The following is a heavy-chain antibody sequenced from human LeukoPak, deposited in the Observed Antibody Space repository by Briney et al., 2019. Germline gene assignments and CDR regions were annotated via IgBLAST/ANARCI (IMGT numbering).Heavy chain of an antibody. Sequence: PGGSLRLSCAASGFTFSSYAMSWVRQAPGKGLEWVSAINGSGGSTYYADSVKGRFTISRDNSKNTLYLQMNSLRAEDTAVYYCAISSSSHDYYYYYGMDVWGQGTTVTVSS. V-gene: IGHV3-23*01. CDR1: GFTFSSYA. D-gene: IGHD6-6*01. J-gene: IGHJ6*02. CDR2: INGSGGST. CDR3: AISSSSHDYYYYYGMDV.